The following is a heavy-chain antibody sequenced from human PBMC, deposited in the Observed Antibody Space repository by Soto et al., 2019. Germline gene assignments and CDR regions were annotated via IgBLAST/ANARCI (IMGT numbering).Heavy chain of an antibody. V-gene: IGHV5-51*01. CDR3: ARHARRTAMVTHLDY. CDR2: IYPGDSDT. D-gene: IGHD5-18*01. CDR1: GYSFTSYW. Sequence: GESLKISCKGSGYSFTSYWICWVRQMPVKGLEWMGTIYPGDSDTRYSPSFQGQVTISADKSISTAYLQWSSLKASDTAMYYCARHARRTAMVTHLDYWGQGNLVAVSS. J-gene: IGHJ4*02.